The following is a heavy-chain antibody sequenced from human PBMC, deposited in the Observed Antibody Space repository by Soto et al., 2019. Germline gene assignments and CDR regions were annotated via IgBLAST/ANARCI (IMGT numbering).Heavy chain of an antibody. J-gene: IGHJ4*02. V-gene: IGHV3-23*01. CDR1: GFTFSSYA. CDR2: ISGSGGST. CDR3: AKDLHDILTGYYNPYYFDY. D-gene: IGHD3-9*01. Sequence: GGSLRLSCAASGFTFSSYAMSWVRQAPGKGLEWVSAISGSGGSTYYADSVKGRFTISRDNSKNTLYLQMNSLRAEDTAVYYCAKDLHDILTGYYNPYYFDYWGQGTLVTVSS.